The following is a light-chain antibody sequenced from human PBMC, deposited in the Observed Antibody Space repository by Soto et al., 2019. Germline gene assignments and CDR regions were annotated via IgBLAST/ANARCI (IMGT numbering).Light chain of an antibody. CDR1: SSNIGSNY. J-gene: IGLJ1*01. CDR3: AAWDDSLSVYYV. CDR2: RNN. V-gene: IGLV1-47*01. Sequence: HSVLTQPPSASGTPGQRVTISCSGSSSNIGSNYVYWYQQLPGTAPKLLIYRNNQRPSGVPDRFSGSKSGTSASLAISGLRSEDEADYYCAAWDDSLSVYYVFGTGTKLTVL.